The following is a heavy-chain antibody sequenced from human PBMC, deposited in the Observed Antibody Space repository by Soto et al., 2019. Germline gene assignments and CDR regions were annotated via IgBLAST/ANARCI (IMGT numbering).Heavy chain of an antibody. CDR1: GGSISSSNW. CDR3: ASLMGYGDYYYYYGVDV. Sequence: SETLSLTCAVSGGSISSSNWWSGVRQPPGEGLEWIGEIYHSGSTNYNPSLKSRVTISVDKSKNQFSLKLSSVTAADTAVYYCASLMGYGDYYYYYGVDVWGQGXTVTVSS. D-gene: IGHD4-17*01. CDR2: IYHSGST. J-gene: IGHJ6*02. V-gene: IGHV4-4*02.